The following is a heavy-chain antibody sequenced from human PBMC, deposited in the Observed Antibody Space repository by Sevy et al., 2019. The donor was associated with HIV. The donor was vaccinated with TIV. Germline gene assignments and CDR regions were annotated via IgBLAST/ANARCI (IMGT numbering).Heavy chain of an antibody. V-gene: IGHV3-30*04. J-gene: IGHJ4*02. Sequence: GGSLRLSCAASGFTFSDYAMHWVRQAPGKGLEWVAVISHDGFNQYYEDSVKGRLTISRDSSKTTLYLEMHSLRAEDTALYFCARVRRAGYSSNWYRDFDYWGQGTLVTVSS. D-gene: IGHD6-13*01. CDR2: ISHDGFNQ. CDR1: GFTFSDYA. CDR3: ARVRRAGYSSNWYRDFDY.